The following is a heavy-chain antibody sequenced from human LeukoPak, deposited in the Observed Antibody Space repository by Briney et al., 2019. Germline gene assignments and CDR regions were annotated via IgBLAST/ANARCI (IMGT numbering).Heavy chain of an antibody. CDR1: GGSFSGYY. D-gene: IGHD3-22*01. CDR2: IDHSGST. J-gene: IGHJ4*02. CDR3: ARGARDYYDSSGTPSYYFDY. Sequence: PSETLSLTCAVYGGSFSGYYWSWIRQPPGKGLEWIGEIDHSGSTNYNPSLKSRVTISVDTSKNQFSLKLSSVTAADTAVYYCARGARDYYDSSGTPSYYFDYWGQGTLVTVSS. V-gene: IGHV4-34*01.